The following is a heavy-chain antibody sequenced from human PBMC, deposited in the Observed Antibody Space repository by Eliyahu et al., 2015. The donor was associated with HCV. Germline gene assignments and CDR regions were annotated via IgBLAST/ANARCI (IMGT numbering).Heavy chain of an antibody. CDR3: ARLRMTGWMDF. D-gene: IGHD6-19*01. Sequence: QVQLRESGPGLVKPSETLSLXCNFSGGSISDYYWGWIRQPPGKGRQLIGYIYYVGSINYNPSLKSRVTMSMDTSKSEFSLMLTSVTAADTAMYYCARLRMTGWMDFWGQGALVTVSS. V-gene: IGHV4-59*01. J-gene: IGHJ4*02. CDR2: IYYVGSI. CDR1: GGSISDYY.